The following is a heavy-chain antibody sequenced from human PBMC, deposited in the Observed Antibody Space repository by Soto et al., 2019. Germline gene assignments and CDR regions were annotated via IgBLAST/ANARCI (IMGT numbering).Heavy chain of an antibody. CDR3: AREGHLIEATMFDY. Sequence: QVQLVESGGGVVQPGRSLRLSCAASGFTFSSYGMHWVRQAPGKGLERVAVIWYDGSNKYYADSVKGRFTISRDNSKNTLHLQMNSLRAEDTAVYYCAREGHLIEATMFDYWGQGTLVTVSS. CDR1: GFTFSSYG. V-gene: IGHV3-33*01. D-gene: IGHD3-10*01. J-gene: IGHJ4*02. CDR2: IWYDGSNK.